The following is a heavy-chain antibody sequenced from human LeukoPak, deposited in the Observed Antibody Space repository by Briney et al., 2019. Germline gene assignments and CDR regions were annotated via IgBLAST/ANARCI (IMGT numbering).Heavy chain of an antibody. J-gene: IGHJ4*02. D-gene: IGHD7-27*01. V-gene: IGHV5-10-1*01. CDR3: ARLFTGEPDY. Sequence: PGESLKISCKGSGYSFTSNWIIWVRQMPGKGLEWMGRIDPSDSYTNINPSFQGHVTFPADKSISTAYLQWSSLKASDTAMYYCARLFTGEPDYWGQGALVTVSS. CDR2: IDPSDSYT. CDR1: GYSFTSNW.